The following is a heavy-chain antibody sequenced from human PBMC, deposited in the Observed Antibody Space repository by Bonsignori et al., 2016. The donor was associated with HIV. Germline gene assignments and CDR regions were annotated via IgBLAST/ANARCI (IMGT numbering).Heavy chain of an antibody. Sequence: WIRQPPGKGLEWIGDINHSGTTIYNPSLKSPVSISVDTSKNHFSLRLNFMTAADTAVYYCAVGDSWYNGWVYWGQGSLVTVSS. CDR2: INHSGTT. CDR3: AVGDSWYNGWVY. J-gene: IGHJ4*02. D-gene: IGHD6-13*01. V-gene: IGHV4-34*01.